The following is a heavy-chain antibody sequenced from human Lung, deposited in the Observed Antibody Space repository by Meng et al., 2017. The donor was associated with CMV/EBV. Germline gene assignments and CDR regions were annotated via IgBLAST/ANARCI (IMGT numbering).Heavy chain of an antibody. CDR2: MNPNTGNT. J-gene: IGHJ4*02. Sequence: QGLLVQSGAEVKKPGASVKVSCKASGYTFTNYNINWVRQATGQGLEWMGWMNPNTGNTGYGQKFQGRITMTRNTAISTAYMELSSLTSEDTAVYFCARGLRRPSSAIDFDYWGQGTLVTVSS. V-gene: IGHV1-8*01. D-gene: IGHD2-2*01. CDR1: GYTFTNYN. CDR3: ARGLRRPSSAIDFDY.